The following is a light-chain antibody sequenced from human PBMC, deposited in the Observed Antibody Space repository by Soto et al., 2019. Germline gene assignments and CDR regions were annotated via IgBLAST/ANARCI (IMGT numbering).Light chain of an antibody. J-gene: IGLJ2*01. CDR2: EVN. CDR3: SSYAGRNTLL. V-gene: IGLV2-8*01. CDR1: SSDIGGYNY. Sequence: QSALTQPPSASESPGQSVTISCTGTSSDIGGYNYVSWYQHHPGKAPKLIIYEVNKRPSGVPDRFSGSKSGNTASLTVSGLQAEDEADYYCSSYAGRNTLLFGGGTKLTVL.